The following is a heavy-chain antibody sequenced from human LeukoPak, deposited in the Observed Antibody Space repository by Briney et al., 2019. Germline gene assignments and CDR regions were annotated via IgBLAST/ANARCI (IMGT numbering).Heavy chain of an antibody. CDR1: GFTFSDYY. J-gene: IGHJ4*02. V-gene: IGHV3-11*01. D-gene: IGHD3-22*01. Sequence: GGSLRLSCAASGFTFSDYYMTWIRQAPGKGLEWLSYISSSATTTYYADSVKGRFTISRDNAKNSLYLQMSSLRAEDTAVYYCARDYYYDSSGYLPGYWGQGTLVTVSS. CDR2: ISSSATTT. CDR3: ARDYYYDSSGYLPGY.